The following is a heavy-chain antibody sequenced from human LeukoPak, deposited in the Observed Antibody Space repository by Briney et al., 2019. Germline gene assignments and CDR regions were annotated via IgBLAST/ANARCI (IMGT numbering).Heavy chain of an antibody. CDR1: GGSFSGYY. D-gene: IGHD6-13*01. J-gene: IGHJ4*02. CDR2: INHSGST. V-gene: IGHV4-34*01. CDR3: ARGNTAAAGKVYFDY. Sequence: SETLSLTCAVYGGSFSGYYWSWIRQPPGKGLEWIREINHSGSTNYNPSLKSRVTISVDTSKNQFSLKLSSVTAADTAVSYCARGNTAAAGKVYFDYWGQGTLVTVSS.